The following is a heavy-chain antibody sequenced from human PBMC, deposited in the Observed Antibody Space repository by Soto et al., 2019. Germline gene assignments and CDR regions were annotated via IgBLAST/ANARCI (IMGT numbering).Heavy chain of an antibody. D-gene: IGHD4-17*01. Sequence: QVQLVESGGGVVQPGRSLRLSCAASGFTFSSYAMHWVRQAPGKGLEWVAVISYDGSNKYYADSVKGRFTISRDNSKNTLYLQMNSLRAEDTAVYYCARVVDYGDYVGYFDLWGRGTLVTVSS. CDR2: ISYDGSNK. CDR1: GFTFSSYA. CDR3: ARVVDYGDYVGYFDL. J-gene: IGHJ2*01. V-gene: IGHV3-30-3*01.